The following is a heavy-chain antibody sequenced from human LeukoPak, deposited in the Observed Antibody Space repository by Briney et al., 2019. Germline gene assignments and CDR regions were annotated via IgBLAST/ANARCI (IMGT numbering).Heavy chain of an antibody. D-gene: IGHD1-7*01. V-gene: IGHV4-30-4*08. Sequence: PSETLSLTCSVSGGAIHSGRHYWSWIRQHPGEGLEWIGFIYHSGSTYYNPSLRSRLTMSIDASKNQFSLKLSSVTAADTAVYYCAREGITGTTPPRYYYYYGMDVWGQGTTVTVSS. CDR1: GGAIHSGRHY. CDR2: IYHSGST. CDR3: AREGITGTTPPRYYYYYGMDV. J-gene: IGHJ6*02.